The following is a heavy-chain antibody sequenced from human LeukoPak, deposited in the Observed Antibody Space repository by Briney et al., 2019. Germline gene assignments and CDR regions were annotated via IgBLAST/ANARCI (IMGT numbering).Heavy chain of an antibody. CDR2: INSDGRST. J-gene: IGHJ4*02. CDR1: GFTFSNYW. V-gene: IGHV3-74*01. CDR3: AKGTATTGYYFDL. Sequence: GGSLRLSCAASGFTFSNYWMHWVRQAPGKGLVWVSRINSDGRSTKYADSVKGRFTISRDNAKNTLYLQMNSLRAEDTAVYYCAKGTATTGYYFDLWGQGTLVTVSS. D-gene: IGHD1-1*01.